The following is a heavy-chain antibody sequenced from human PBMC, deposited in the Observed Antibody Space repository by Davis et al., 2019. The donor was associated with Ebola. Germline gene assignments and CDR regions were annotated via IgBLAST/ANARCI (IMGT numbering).Heavy chain of an antibody. CDR2: IIPIFGTT. Sequence: AASVKVSCKASGGTFSNYDISWVRQAPGQGLEWMGGIIPIFGTTKYAQKFQGRVTITRDTSASTAYMELSSLRSEDTAVYYCARGITGTTDWFDPWGLGTLVTVSS. D-gene: IGHD1-7*01. CDR3: ARGITGTTDWFDP. J-gene: IGHJ5*02. V-gene: IGHV1-69*05. CDR1: GGTFSNYD.